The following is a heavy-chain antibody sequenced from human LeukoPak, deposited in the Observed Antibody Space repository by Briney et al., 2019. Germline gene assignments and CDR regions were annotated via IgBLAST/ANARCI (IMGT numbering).Heavy chain of an antibody. CDR1: LGTLSSYA. J-gene: IGHJ3*02. CDR2: IIPIFGTA. CDR3: ARGGPSILVVVAAQYDAFDI. Sequence: SVTDSRKATLGTLSSYALSWVRPAPGQGVECMGGIIPIFGTANYAQKFRGRDTITADESTSTAYMELSSLRSEDTAVYYCARGGPSILVVVAAQYDAFDIWGQGTMVTVSS. D-gene: IGHD2-15*01. V-gene: IGHV1-69*13.